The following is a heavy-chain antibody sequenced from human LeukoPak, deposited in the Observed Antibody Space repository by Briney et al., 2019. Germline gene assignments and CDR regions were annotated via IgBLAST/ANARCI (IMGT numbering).Heavy chain of an antibody. CDR1: GFTFSNYD. CDR2: IRSTGAGGNT. Sequence: GGSLRLPCAASGFTFSNYDMIWVRQAPGKGLEWVSSIRSTGAGGNTYSADSVKGRFTTSRDDSKSTLFLQMDSLTAEDTAVYYCTRNGGGLGYWGQGALVTVSS. J-gene: IGHJ4*02. D-gene: IGHD3-16*01. V-gene: IGHV3-23*01. CDR3: TRNGGGLGY.